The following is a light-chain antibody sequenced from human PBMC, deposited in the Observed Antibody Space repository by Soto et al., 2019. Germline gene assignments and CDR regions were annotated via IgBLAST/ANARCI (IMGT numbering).Light chain of an antibody. CDR2: EVS. V-gene: IGLV2-23*02. CDR1: SSDVGSYNL. CDR3: CSYAGSSTSYV. Sequence: QSVLTQPASVSGSPGQSITISCTGTSSDVGSYNLVSWYQQHPGKAPKLMIYEVSKRPSGVSNRFSGSKSGNTASLTISGLQAEDEADCFCCSYAGSSTSYVFGTGSKVTVL. J-gene: IGLJ1*01.